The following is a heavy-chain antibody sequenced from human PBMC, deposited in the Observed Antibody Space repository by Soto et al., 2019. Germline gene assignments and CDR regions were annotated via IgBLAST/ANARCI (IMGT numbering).Heavy chain of an antibody. CDR1: GGSIIRSDYY. CDR3: ATQARTIVVVTALLAWFDP. J-gene: IGHJ5*02. Sequence: KTSETLSLTCTVSGGSIIRSDYYWGWIRQTPGKGLEWIGTIYYSGITYYNPSLRSRVTISVDTSKNQFSLKLRSVTAADTGVYYCATQARTIVVVTALLAWFDPWGQGTLVTVSS. D-gene: IGHD2-21*02. V-gene: IGHV4-39*01. CDR2: IYYSGIT.